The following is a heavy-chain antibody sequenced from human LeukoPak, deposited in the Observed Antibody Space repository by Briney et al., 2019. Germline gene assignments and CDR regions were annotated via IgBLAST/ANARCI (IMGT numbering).Heavy chain of an antibody. CDR1: GFTFSSYA. Sequence: PGGSLRLSCAASGFTFSSYAMHWVRQAPGKGLEWVAVIPYDGSNKYYADSVKGRFTISRDNSKNTLYLQMNSLRAEDTAVYYCAREETPTTVTTYPGSYGMDVWGQGTTVTVSS. CDR3: AREETPTTVTTYPGSYGMDV. J-gene: IGHJ6*02. V-gene: IGHV3-30-3*01. CDR2: IPYDGSNK. D-gene: IGHD4-17*01.